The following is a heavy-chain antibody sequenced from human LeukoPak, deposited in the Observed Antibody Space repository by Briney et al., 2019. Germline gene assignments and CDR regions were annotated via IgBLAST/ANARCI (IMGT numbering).Heavy chain of an antibody. CDR1: GVTVSSNY. V-gene: IGHV3-53*01. J-gene: IGHJ6*03. CDR3: AREDGQLRGDYYYYMDV. D-gene: IGHD5-18*01. CDR2: IYSGGST. Sequence: GGSLRLPCAASGVTVSSNYMRWVRQAPGKGLEWVSVIYSGGSTYYADSVKGRFTISRDNSKNTLYLQMNSLRAEDTAVYYCAREDGQLRGDYYYYMDVWGKGTTVTVSS.